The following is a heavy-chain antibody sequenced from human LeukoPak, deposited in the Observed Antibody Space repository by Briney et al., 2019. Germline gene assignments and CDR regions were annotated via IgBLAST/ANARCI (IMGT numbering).Heavy chain of an antibody. CDR3: VRDYSSGWPMSYYNPYIDL. Sequence: SETLSLTCTFYGGSVSSYYWSWIRQPAGKPLEWIGRVFVTGSPNYSPSLKTRVTISLDASKNQLSLRLASVTAANTAVYYCVRDYSSGWPMSYYNPYIDLWGKGTMVTVSS. CDR1: GGSVSSYY. J-gene: IGHJ6*03. CDR2: VFVTGSP. V-gene: IGHV4-4*07. D-gene: IGHD4-11*01.